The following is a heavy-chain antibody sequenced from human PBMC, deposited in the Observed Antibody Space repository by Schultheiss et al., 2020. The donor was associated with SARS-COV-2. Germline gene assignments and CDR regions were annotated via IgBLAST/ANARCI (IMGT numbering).Heavy chain of an antibody. CDR1: GYTFISYD. CDR2: MNPNSGDT. CDR3: AKGLNYDFWSGYYTGHWFDP. J-gene: IGHJ5*02. V-gene: IGHV1-8*01. Sequence: ASVKVSCKASGYTFISYDINWVRQATGQGLEWMGWMNPNSGDTDYAQKFQGRVTMTRNTSISTAYMELSSLRSEDKAVYYCAKGLNYDFWSGYYTGHWFDPWGQGTLVTVSS. D-gene: IGHD3-3*01.